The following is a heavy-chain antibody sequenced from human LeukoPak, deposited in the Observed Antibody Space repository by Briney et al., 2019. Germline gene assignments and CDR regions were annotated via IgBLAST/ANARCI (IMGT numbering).Heavy chain of an antibody. CDR1: GYSISSGHY. J-gene: IGHJ4*02. D-gene: IGHD5-24*01. V-gene: IGHV4-38-2*02. Sequence: SETLSLTCTVSGYSISSGHYWGWIRQPPGKGLEWIGGLYDSGNTYYNPSLKSRVSMSVDTSKNQFSLKLNSVTAADTAVYYCGRAQSNQMATKIWGQGTLVTVSS. CDR2: LYDSGNT. CDR3: GRAQSNQMATKI.